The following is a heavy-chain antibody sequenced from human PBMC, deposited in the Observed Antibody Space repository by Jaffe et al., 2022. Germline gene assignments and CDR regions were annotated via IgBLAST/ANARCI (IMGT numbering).Heavy chain of an antibody. Sequence: EVQLVESGGGLVKPGGSLRLSCAASGFTFSSYSMNWVRQAPGKGLEWVSSISSSSSYIYYADSVKGRFTISRDNAKNSLYLQMNSLRAEDTAVYYCARADDDYGDYGIRWIYYYYYMDVWGKGTTVTVSS. V-gene: IGHV3-21*01. J-gene: IGHJ6*03. CDR2: ISSSSSYI. CDR1: GFTFSSYS. CDR3: ARADDDYGDYGIRWIYYYYYMDV. D-gene: IGHD4-17*01.